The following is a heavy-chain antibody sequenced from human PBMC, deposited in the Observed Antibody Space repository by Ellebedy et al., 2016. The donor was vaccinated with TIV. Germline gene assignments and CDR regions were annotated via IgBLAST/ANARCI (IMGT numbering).Heavy chain of an antibody. D-gene: IGHD1-26*01. J-gene: IGHJ4*02. CDR3: ARLQSSMVGATVPDS. CDR1: GYIFTDYW. V-gene: IGHV5-51*01. Sequence: PGGSLRLSCAASGYIFTDYWVAWVRQTPGLGLEWMGIIDPDDSDTRYSPSFQGQVTISGDRSSSPTYLQWSSLRASDTAIYYCARLQSSMVGATVPDSWGQGTQVIVSS. CDR2: IDPDDSDT.